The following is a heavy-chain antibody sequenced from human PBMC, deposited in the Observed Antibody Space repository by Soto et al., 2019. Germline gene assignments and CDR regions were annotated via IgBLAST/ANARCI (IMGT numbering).Heavy chain of an antibody. CDR2: ISAYNGNT. Sequence: ASVKVSCKASGYTFTSYGISWVRQAPGQGLEWMGWISAYNGNTNYAQKLQGRVTMTTDTSTSTAYMELRSLRSDDTAVYYCARDPHGGYVSGWFDPWGQGTLVTVSS. CDR1: GYTFTSYG. CDR3: ARDPHGGYVSGWFDP. D-gene: IGHD5-12*01. V-gene: IGHV1-18*01. J-gene: IGHJ5*02.